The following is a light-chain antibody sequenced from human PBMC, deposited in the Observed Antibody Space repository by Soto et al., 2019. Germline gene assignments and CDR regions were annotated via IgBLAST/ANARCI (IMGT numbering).Light chain of an antibody. CDR2: GVN. Sequence: QSVLTQPPSASGSPGQSVTISCTGTSSDIGAYNFVSWYQQHPGSAPKLMIFGVNERPSGVPDRFSGSKSGNTASLTVSGVQAEDEADYYCTSYAGINNLWVFGGGTKLTVL. J-gene: IGLJ3*02. V-gene: IGLV2-8*01. CDR1: SSDIGAYNF. CDR3: TSYAGINNLWV.